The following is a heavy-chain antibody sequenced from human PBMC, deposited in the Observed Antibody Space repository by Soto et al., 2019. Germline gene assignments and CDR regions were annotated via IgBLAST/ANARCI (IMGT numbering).Heavy chain of an antibody. CDR3: ARHPSAWYRWLDL. Sequence: SETLSLTCSVSGGSISTSTYYWGWIRQSPGKGLEWIGSIYYSGTTYYNPSLESRVTISVDTSKNQFSLRLSSVTAADTAVYYCARHPSAWYRWLDLWGQGTLVTVSS. J-gene: IGHJ5*02. D-gene: IGHD6-19*01. CDR2: IYYSGTT. CDR1: GGSISTSTYY. V-gene: IGHV4-39*01.